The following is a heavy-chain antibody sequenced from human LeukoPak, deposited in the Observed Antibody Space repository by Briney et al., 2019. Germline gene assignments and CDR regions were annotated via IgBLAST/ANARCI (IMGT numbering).Heavy chain of an antibody. CDR3: ARGSAWERGSYDY. Sequence: GGSLRLSCAASGFTFSSYSMNWVRQAPGKGLEWVSYIIGSTIYYADSVKGRFTISRDNAKNSLYLQMNSLRDEDAAVYYCARGSAWERGSYDYWGQGTLVTVSS. CDR1: GFTFSSYS. J-gene: IGHJ4*02. D-gene: IGHD1-26*01. V-gene: IGHV3-48*02. CDR2: IIGSTI.